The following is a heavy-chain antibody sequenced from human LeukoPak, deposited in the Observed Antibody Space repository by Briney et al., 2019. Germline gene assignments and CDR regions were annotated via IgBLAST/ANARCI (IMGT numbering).Heavy chain of an antibody. CDR3: ARRRSYAMDV. CDR1: GFTFSRYD. V-gene: IGHV3-13*01. Sequence: PGGSLRLSCAASGFTFSRYDMQWVRQATGKGLEWVSAINTAGETYYPGSVKGRFTVSRENAKNSLYLEMNSLRAEDTAVYYCARRRSYAMDVWGQGTTVTVS. CDR2: INTAGET. J-gene: IGHJ6*02.